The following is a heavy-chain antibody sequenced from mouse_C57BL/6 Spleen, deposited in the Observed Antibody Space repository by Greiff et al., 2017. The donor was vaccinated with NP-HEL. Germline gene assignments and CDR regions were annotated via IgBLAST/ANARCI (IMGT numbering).Heavy chain of an antibody. CDR2: IWSGGST. D-gene: IGHD1-1*01. CDR1: GFSLTSYG. CDR3: ARNYYGSSYWYFDV. V-gene: IGHV2-2*01. Sequence: VQLQQSGPGLVQPSQSLSITCTVSGFSLTSYGVHWVRQSPGKGLEWLGVIWSGGSTDYNAAFISRLSISKDNSKSHVFFKMNSLQADDTAIYYCARNYYGSSYWYFDVWGTGTTVTVSS. J-gene: IGHJ1*03.